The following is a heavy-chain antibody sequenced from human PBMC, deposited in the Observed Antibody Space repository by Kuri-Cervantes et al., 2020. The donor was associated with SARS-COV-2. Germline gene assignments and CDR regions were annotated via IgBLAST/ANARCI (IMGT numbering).Heavy chain of an antibody. V-gene: IGHV4-59*11. CDR2: VYSSGST. Sequence: SETLSLTCTVSGGSISSHYWSWIRPPPGKGLEWIGYVYSSGSTNYSPSLKSRVTTSVDTSKNQFSLKLTSVTAADTAVYYCTRAGYDNSGYYYSFDFWGQGTLVTVSS. J-gene: IGHJ4*02. CDR3: TRAGYDNSGYYYSFDF. D-gene: IGHD3-22*01. CDR1: GGSISSHY.